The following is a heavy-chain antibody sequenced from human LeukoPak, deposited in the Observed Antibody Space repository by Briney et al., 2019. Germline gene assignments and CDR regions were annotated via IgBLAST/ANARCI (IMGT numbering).Heavy chain of an antibody. CDR1: GGSISSSSYY. CDR3: ARGSWIQSSPAIYYFDY. D-gene: IGHD5-18*01. CDR2: IYYSGST. J-gene: IGHJ4*02. V-gene: IGHV4-39*07. Sequence: PSETLSLTCTVSGGSISSSSYYWGWIRQPPGKGLEWIGSIYYSGSTYYNPSLKSRVTISVDTSKNQFSLKLSSVTAADTAVYYCARGSWIQSSPAIYYFDYWGQGTLVTVSS.